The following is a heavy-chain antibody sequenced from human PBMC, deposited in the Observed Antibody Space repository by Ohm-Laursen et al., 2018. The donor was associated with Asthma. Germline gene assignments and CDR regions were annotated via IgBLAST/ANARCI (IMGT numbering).Heavy chain of an antibody. J-gene: IGHJ6*02. CDR2: IIGSGADT. V-gene: IGHV3-23*01. Sequence: SLRLSCSASGFTFSSYAVSWVRQAPGKGLECVSAIIGSGADTYYADSVKGRFTISRDNSKNTLYLQMNTLRAEDTAVYYCARETATGSQNIHYYDLDVWGQGTMVIVSS. D-gene: IGHD2-15*01. CDR1: GFTFSSYA. CDR3: ARETATGSQNIHYYDLDV.